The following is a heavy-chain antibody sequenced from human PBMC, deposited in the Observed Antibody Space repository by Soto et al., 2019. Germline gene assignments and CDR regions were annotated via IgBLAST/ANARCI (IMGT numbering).Heavy chain of an antibody. V-gene: IGHV1-69*06. CDR3: ARSPYDILTEGVNWFDP. D-gene: IGHD3-9*01. Sequence: QVQLVQSGAEVKKPGSSVKVSCKASGGTFSSYAISWVRQAPGQGLEWMGGIIPIFGTANYAQKFQGRVTITADKSTSTAYMELSSLGSEDTAVYYCARSPYDILTEGVNWFDPWGQGTLVTVSS. CDR2: IIPIFGTA. J-gene: IGHJ5*02. CDR1: GGTFSSYA.